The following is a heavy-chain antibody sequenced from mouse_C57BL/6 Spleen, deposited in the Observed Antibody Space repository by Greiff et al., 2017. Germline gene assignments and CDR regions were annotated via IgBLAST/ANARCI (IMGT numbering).Heavy chain of an antibody. CDR2: INPNNGGT. CDR3: AGSDDSSTGAMDY. D-gene: IGHD1-1*01. J-gene: IGHJ4*01. V-gene: IGHV1-18*01. Sequence: EVQLQASGPELVKPGASVKIPCKASGYTFTDYNMDWVKQSHGKSLEWIGDINPNNGGTIYNQKFKGKATLTVDKSSSTAYMELRSLTTEDTAVNCCAGSDDSSTGAMDYWCQGTSVTVSS. CDR1: GYTFTDYN.